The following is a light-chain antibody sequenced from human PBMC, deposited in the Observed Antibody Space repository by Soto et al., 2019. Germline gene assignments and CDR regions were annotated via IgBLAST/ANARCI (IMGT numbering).Light chain of an antibody. V-gene: IGKV3-20*01. CDR1: ESIASNF. CDR3: QQYGGSPLYT. Sequence: ESVLTQSPATLSLSPGERASLSCRASESIASNFLAWYQQRPGQAPRLLIYGASRRATGIPDRFSGSGSGTDFTLTISRLEPEDFAVYYCQQYGGSPLYTFGQGTKLEIK. J-gene: IGKJ2*01. CDR2: GAS.